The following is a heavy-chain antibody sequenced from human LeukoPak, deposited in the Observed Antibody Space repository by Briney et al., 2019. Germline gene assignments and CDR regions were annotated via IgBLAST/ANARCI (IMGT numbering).Heavy chain of an antibody. J-gene: IGHJ2*01. Sequence: GGTLRLSCAASGFTFSGYGMNWVRQAPGKGLEWLSSISGSSSYIYYADSVKGRFTISRDNARNSLYLQMKSLRAEDTAVYYCARTPSIVGYTSRELGHWYFDLWGRGTPVTVSS. CDR1: GFTFSGYG. V-gene: IGHV3-21*01. D-gene: IGHD6-13*01. CDR3: ARTPSIVGYTSRELGHWYFDL. CDR2: ISGSSSYI.